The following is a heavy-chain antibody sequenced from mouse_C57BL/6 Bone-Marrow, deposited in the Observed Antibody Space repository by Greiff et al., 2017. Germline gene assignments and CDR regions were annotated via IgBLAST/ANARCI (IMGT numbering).Heavy chain of an antibody. V-gene: IGHV1-61*01. Sequence: QVQLQQPGAELVRPGSSVKLSCKASGYTFTSYWMDWVKQRPGQGLEWIGNIYPSDSETPYNQKFKDKATLTVDKSSSTAYMQLSSLTSEDSAVYYCASSYGYDRDYFDYWGQGTTLTVSS. CDR2: IYPSDSET. CDR1: GYTFTSYW. J-gene: IGHJ2*01. CDR3: ASSYGYDRDYFDY. D-gene: IGHD2-2*01.